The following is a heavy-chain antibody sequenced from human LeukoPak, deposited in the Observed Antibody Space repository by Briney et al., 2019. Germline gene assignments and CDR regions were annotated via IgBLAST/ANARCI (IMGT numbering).Heavy chain of an antibody. V-gene: IGHV3-30*04. CDR2: ILSDGSLE. CDR3: ARGAILGGYNLIDD. Sequence: GGSLRLSCAASGFNFGTYAMHWVRQAPGKGLEWVAVILSDGSLENSANSVRGQFIISRDNSKKTLFLQMNRLRIEDTAVYYCARGAILGGYNLIDDWGQGTLVTVSS. CDR1: GFNFGTYA. D-gene: IGHD1-26*01. J-gene: IGHJ4*02.